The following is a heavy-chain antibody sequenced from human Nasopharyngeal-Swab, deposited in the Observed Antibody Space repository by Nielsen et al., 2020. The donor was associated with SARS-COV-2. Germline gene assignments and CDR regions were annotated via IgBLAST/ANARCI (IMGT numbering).Heavy chain of an antibody. Sequence: ASVKVSCKASGYSLSRYYMHWVRQAPGQGLEWMGMINPSGGRKNAQKFQGRVTMTRDTATNTLYMELSSLRSEDTAVYYCARGNVVVAAANYYGMDVWGQGTTVTVSA. CDR1: GYSLSRYY. CDR3: ARGNVVVAAANYYGMDV. V-gene: IGHV1-46*01. D-gene: IGHD2-15*01. CDR2: INPSGGRK. J-gene: IGHJ6*01.